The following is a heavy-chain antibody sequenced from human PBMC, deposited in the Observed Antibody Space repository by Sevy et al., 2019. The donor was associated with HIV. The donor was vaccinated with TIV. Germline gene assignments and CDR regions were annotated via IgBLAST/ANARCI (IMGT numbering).Heavy chain of an antibody. J-gene: IGHJ4*02. Sequence: GGSLRLSCAASGFTFTSYSMNWVRQAPGKGLEWVSSISRSRVYIYYADSVKGRFTISRDNTKNSLFLQMNSLRADDTAVYYCARGSSDLEGDYWGQGTLVTVSS. D-gene: IGHD3-22*01. CDR3: ARGSSDLEGDY. V-gene: IGHV3-21*01. CDR1: GFTFTSYS. CDR2: ISRSRVYI.